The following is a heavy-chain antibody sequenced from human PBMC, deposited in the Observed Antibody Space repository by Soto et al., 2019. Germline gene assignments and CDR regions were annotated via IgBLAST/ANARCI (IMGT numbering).Heavy chain of an antibody. Sequence: GESLKISCKGFGYSFSNYWIAWVRQMPGKGLEWMGVIYPDDSDTTYSPSLRGQVTISADRSTNNAYLHWSSLKASDTAMYYCARHYGDYRKAELDYWGQGTLVTVSS. D-gene: IGHD4-17*01. CDR1: GYSFSNYW. CDR3: ARHYGDYRKAELDY. V-gene: IGHV5-51*01. J-gene: IGHJ4*02. CDR2: IYPDDSDT.